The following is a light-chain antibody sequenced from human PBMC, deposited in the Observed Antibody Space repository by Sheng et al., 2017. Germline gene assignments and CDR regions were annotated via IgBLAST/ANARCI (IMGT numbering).Light chain of an antibody. CDR1: QYISSY. Sequence: DIQMTQSPSSLSASVGDRVTITCRASQYISSYLNWYQQKAGKAPKVLIYAASSLQSGVPSRFSGTGSGTDFTLTISSLQPEDFAIYYCQQTYNTPWTFGQGTKVEIK. V-gene: IGKV1-39*01. CDR2: AAS. CDR3: QQTYNTPWT. J-gene: IGKJ1*01.